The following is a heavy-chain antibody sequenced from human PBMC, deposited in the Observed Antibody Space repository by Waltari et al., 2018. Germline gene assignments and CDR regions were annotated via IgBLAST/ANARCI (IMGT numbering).Heavy chain of an antibody. CDR1: GYSFTSYW. D-gene: IGHD3-10*01. CDR2: IYPGDSDT. CDR3: ARQLTPVPGGLGVFRGVIGY. Sequence: EVQLVQSGAEVKKPGESLQISCKGSGYSFTSYWIGWVRQMPGKGPAWMGIIYPGDSDTRYSPSFQGQVTISADKSISTAYLQWSSLKASDTAMYYCARQLTPVPGGLGVFRGVIGYWGQGTLVTVSS. V-gene: IGHV5-51*01. J-gene: IGHJ4*02.